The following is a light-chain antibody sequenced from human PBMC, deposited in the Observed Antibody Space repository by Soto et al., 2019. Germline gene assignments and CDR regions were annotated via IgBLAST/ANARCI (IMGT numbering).Light chain of an antibody. V-gene: IGKV3-15*01. CDR3: QQYNDWTLS. CDR2: GAS. CDR1: QSVSSN. Sequence: EIVMTQSPATLSVSPGARVTLSCRASQSVSSNLAWYQQKPGQAPRLLIYGASTRATGIPARFSGSGSGTEFTLTISSLQSEDFAVYYCQQYNDWTLSFGGGTKVEIK. J-gene: IGKJ4*01.